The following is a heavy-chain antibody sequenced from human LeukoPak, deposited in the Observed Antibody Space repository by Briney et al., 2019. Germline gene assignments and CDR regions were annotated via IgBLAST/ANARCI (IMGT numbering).Heavy chain of an antibody. CDR2: IYYSGST. D-gene: IGHD1-26*01. V-gene: IGHV4-59*01. CDR3: AREGGATQAFDI. CDR1: GGSISSYY. Sequence: PSETLSLTCTVSGGSISSYYWSWIRQPPGKGLEWIGYIYYSGSTNYNPSLKSRVTISVDTSKNQFSLKLSSVTAADTAVYYCAREGGATQAFDIWGQGTMVTVSS. J-gene: IGHJ3*02.